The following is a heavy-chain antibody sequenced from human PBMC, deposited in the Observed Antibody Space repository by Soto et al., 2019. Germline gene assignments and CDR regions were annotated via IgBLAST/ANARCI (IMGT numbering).Heavy chain of an antibody. CDR1: GGTFSIYA. J-gene: IGHJ6*02. Sequence: GPSVKVYCKAYGGTFSIYAISLVQDAPGRGLGWMGGIIPIFGTANYAQKFQGRVTITADKSTSTAYMELSSLRSEDTAVYYCARGEVVPAARRYYYYGMDVWGQGTTVTVSS. V-gene: IGHV1-69*06. CDR2: IIPIFGTA. D-gene: IGHD2-2*01. CDR3: ARGEVVPAARRYYYYGMDV.